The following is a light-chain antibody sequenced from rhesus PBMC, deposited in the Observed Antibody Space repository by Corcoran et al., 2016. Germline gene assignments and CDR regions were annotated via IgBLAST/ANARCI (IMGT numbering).Light chain of an antibody. CDR3: CPYAGSYTYI. V-gene: IGLV2-32*01. J-gene: IGLJ1*01. CDR2: EVS. Sequence: QAALTQPRSVSGSPGQSVTISCTGTSSDIGGYNYVSWYQQHPGTAPKLMIYEVSKRPSGVSDRFSGSKSGNTASLTISGLQAEDEADYYCCPYAGSYTYIFGAGTRLTVL. CDR1: SSDIGGYNY.